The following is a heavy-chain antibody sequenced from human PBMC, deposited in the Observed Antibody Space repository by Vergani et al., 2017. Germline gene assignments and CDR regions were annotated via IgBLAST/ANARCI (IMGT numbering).Heavy chain of an antibody. CDR3: ARLXGRDSSGSKYFDY. CDR2: IHPADSDT. Sequence: EVELVQSGPEMRKPGESVKISCQISGYSFTNYWIGWVRQMPGKGLEWMGIIHPADSDTRYSPSFQGQVTISVDKSISTAYLQRSSLRASYSAMYYCARLXGRDSSGSKYFDYWGQGTLVTVSS. V-gene: IGHV5-51*01. D-gene: IGHD3-22*01. J-gene: IGHJ4*02. CDR1: GYSFTNYW.